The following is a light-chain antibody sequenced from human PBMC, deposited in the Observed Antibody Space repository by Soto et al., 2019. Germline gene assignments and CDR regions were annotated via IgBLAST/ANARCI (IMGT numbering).Light chain of an antibody. V-gene: IGKV1-9*01. CDR3: QQLYRYPIT. CDR1: QGISSF. J-gene: IGKJ5*01. CDR2: SAS. Sequence: IQLTQTPSSLSASVGDRVTITFRASQGISSFLAWYQQKPGKAPKLLIYSASTLQSGVPSRFSGGFSGTEFTLTISSLQPEDFATYYCQQLYRYPITFGQGTRLEI.